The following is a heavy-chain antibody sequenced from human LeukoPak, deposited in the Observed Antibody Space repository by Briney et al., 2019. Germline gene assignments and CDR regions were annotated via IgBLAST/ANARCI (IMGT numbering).Heavy chain of an antibody. CDR3: AAETDGSGSYWAGY. Sequence: VASVKVSCMASGGTFSSYAISWVRQAPGQGLEWMGRIIPILGIANYAQKFQGRVTITADKSTSTAYMELSSLRSEDTAVYYCAAETDGSGSYWAGYWGQGTLVTVSS. J-gene: IGHJ4*02. CDR2: IIPILGIA. CDR1: GGTFSSYA. D-gene: IGHD3-10*01. V-gene: IGHV1-69*04.